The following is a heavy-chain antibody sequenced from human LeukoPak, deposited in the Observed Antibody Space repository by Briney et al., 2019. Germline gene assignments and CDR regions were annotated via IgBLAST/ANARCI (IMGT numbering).Heavy chain of an antibody. V-gene: IGHV1-24*01. CDR2: FDPEDGET. CDR1: GYTLTELS. Sequence: ASVKVSCKVSGYTLTELSMHWVRQAPGKGLEWMGGFDPEDGETIYAQKFQGRVTMTEDTSTDTAYMELSSLRSEDTAVYYCATGGYYYDSSGSNYWGQGTLVTVSS. D-gene: IGHD3-22*01. CDR3: ATGGYYYDSSGSNY. J-gene: IGHJ4*02.